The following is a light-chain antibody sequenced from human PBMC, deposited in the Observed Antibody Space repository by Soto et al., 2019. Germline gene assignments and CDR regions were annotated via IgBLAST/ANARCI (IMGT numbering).Light chain of an antibody. V-gene: IGLV1-44*01. CDR2: SNN. CDR3: AAWDDSLNGYV. J-gene: IGLJ1*01. CDR1: SSNIGSNT. Sequence: QSVLTQPPSASGSPGQRVTSSCSGGSSNIGSNTVNWYQQLPGTAPKLFIYSNNQRPSGVPDRFSGSKSGTSASLAISGLQSEDEADYYCAAWDDSLNGYVFGTGTKVPVL.